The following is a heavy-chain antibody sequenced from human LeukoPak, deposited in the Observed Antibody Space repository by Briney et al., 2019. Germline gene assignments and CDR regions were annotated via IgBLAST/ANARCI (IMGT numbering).Heavy chain of an antibody. CDR2: IYYSGST. Sequence: SETLSLTCTVSGGSISSGGYYWSWIRQHPGKGLEWIGYIYYSGSTYYNPSLKSRVTISVDTSKNQFSLKLSSVTAADTAVYYCARDRRTGVFDYWGQGTLVTVSS. D-gene: IGHD1/OR15-1a*01. CDR1: GGSISSGGYY. J-gene: IGHJ4*02. V-gene: IGHV4-31*03. CDR3: ARDRRTGVFDY.